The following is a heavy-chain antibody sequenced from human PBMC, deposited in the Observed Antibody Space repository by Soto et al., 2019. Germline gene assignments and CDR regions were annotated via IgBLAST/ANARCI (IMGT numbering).Heavy chain of an antibody. CDR2: ISGSGGTT. V-gene: IGHV3-23*01. D-gene: IGHD2-21*02. CDR3: AKSTFVVTAVNPLEDY. Sequence: EVQLLESGGGLVQPGGSLRLSCAASGFTFSSYAMSWVRQAPGKGLEWVSAISGSGGTTYYAASVKGRFTISRDNSKNTLSLQMNSLRAEDTAVYYCAKSTFVVTAVNPLEDYWGQGTLVTVSS. CDR1: GFTFSSYA. J-gene: IGHJ4*02.